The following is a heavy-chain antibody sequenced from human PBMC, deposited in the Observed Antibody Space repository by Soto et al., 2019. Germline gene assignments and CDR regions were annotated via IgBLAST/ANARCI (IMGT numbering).Heavy chain of an antibody. CDR1: GGSFRGYV. V-gene: IGHV4-34*01. D-gene: IGHD1-26*01. CDR2: IYPSGST. Sequence: SETLSLTCAAHGGSFRGYVWRWIRQPPGKGLEWIGSIYPSGSTFHNPSLKSRVTISVDTSKTQFSPKLSSVTAADAAVYYCSWSRYGGSVVDWGQGTQVTVSS. J-gene: IGHJ4*02. CDR3: SWSRYGGSVVD.